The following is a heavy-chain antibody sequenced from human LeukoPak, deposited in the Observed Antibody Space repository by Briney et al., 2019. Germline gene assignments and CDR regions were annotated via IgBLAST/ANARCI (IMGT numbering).Heavy chain of an antibody. J-gene: IGHJ4*02. CDR3: AKMDSDYYIDF. CDR1: GFIVSSTY. Sequence: GGSLRLSCAASGFIVSSTYMNWVRQAPGQGLEWISVINSGGTTYYADSVKGRFTISRDDSKNTLYLQMNSLRAEDTAVYYCAKMDSDYYIDFWGQGTLVTVSS. CDR2: INSGGTT. V-gene: IGHV3-53*01. D-gene: IGHD3/OR15-3a*01.